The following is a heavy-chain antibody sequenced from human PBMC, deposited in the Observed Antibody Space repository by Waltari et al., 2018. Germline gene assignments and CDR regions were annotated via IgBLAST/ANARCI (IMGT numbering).Heavy chain of an antibody. CDR2: IYYSGST. V-gene: IGHV4-59*01. J-gene: IGHJ1*01. CDR1: GGSISSYY. Sequence: QVQLQESGPGLVKPSETLSLTCTVSGGSISSYYWSWIRQPPGKGLEWIGYIYYSGSTNYNPSLKSRVTISVDTSKNQFSLKLSSVTAADTAVYYCARATAYYDSSGYREYFQYWGQGTLVTVSS. CDR3: ARATAYYDSSGYREYFQY. D-gene: IGHD3-22*01.